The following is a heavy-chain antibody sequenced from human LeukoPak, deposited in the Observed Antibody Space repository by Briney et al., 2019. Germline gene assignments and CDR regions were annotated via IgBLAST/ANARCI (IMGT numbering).Heavy chain of an antibody. CDR1: GFTFSSRDW. V-gene: IGHV3-7*01. CDR2: IKQDGSEK. Sequence: GGSLRLSCVASGFTFSSRDWMTWVRQAPGKGLEWVANIKQDGSEKNYVDSVKGRFTISRDNAKNSLYLQMNRLRAEDTAVYYCAREGARYSSSDYWGQGTLVTVSS. CDR3: AREGARYSSSDY. J-gene: IGHJ4*02. D-gene: IGHD6-13*01.